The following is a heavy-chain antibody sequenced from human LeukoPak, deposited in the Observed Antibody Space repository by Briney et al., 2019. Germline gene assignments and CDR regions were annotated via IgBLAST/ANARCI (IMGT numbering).Heavy chain of an antibody. CDR2: IIPILGIA. J-gene: IGHJ3*02. V-gene: IGHV1-69*04. Sequence: SVKVSCKASGGTFSSYAISWVRQAPGQGLEWMGRIIPILGIANYAQKFQGRVTITADKSTSTAYMELSSLRSEDTAVYYCATGGRVVVTEMGAFDIWGQGTMVTVSS. CDR3: ATGGRVVVTEMGAFDI. D-gene: IGHD2-21*02. CDR1: GGTFSSYA.